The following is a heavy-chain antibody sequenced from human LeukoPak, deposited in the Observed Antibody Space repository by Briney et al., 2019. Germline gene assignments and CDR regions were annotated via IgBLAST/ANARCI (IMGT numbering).Heavy chain of an antibody. CDR2: IRYDGSNK. J-gene: IGHJ4*02. V-gene: IGHV3-30*02. Sequence: PGGSLRLSCAASGFTFSSYGMHWVRQAPGKGLEWVAFIRYDGSNKYYADSVKGRFTISRDNSKNTLYLQMNSLRAEDTAVYYCAKDPELVNTVISGYWGQGTLVTVSS. CDR3: AKDPELVNTVISGY. D-gene: IGHD2-21*01. CDR1: GFTFSSYG.